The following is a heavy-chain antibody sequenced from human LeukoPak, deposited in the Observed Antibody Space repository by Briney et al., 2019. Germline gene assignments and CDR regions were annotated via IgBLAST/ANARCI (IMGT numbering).Heavy chain of an antibody. V-gene: IGHV4-59*01. CDR3: ARVGYNWNGGRAFDI. CDR1: GGSISSYY. J-gene: IGHJ3*02. D-gene: IGHD1-20*01. CDR2: IYYSGST. Sequence: PSETLSLTCTVSGGSISSYYWSWIRQPPGKGLEWIGYIYYSGSTNYNPSLKSRVTISVDTSKNQFSLRLSSMNAADTAVYYCARVGYNWNGGRAFDIWGQGTMVTVSP.